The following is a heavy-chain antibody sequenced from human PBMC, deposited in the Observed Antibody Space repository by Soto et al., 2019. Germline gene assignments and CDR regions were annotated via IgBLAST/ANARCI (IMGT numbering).Heavy chain of an antibody. CDR3: ARDRLRGYDNSGFYS. CDR1: GYSFSYYG. Sequence: QVQLVQSEAELRKPGASVKVSCKASGYSFSYYGISWVRQAPGQGLEWMGWINPYNGNRNYAQKFEDRVTMTTATSTNPIYMELRSLKSDDTAIYYCARDRLRGYDNSGFYSWGQGTLVTVSS. V-gene: IGHV1-18*01. J-gene: IGHJ4*02. D-gene: IGHD3-22*01. CDR2: INPYNGNR.